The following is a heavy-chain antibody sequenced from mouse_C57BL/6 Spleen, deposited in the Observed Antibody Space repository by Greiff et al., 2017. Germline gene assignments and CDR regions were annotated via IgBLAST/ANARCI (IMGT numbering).Heavy chain of an antibody. V-gene: IGHV5-17*01. CDR2: ISSGSSTI. Sequence: EVMLVESGGGLVKPGGSLKLSCAASGFTFSDYGMHWVRQAPEKGLEWVAYISSGSSTIYYADTVKGRFTISRDNAKNTLFLQMTSLRSEDTAMYYCARGHYGSSYYFDYWGQGTTLTVSS. CDR1: GFTFSDYG. J-gene: IGHJ2*01. D-gene: IGHD1-1*01. CDR3: ARGHYGSSYYFDY.